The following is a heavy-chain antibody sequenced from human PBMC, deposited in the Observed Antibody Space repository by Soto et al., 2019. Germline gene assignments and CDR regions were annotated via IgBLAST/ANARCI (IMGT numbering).Heavy chain of an antibody. V-gene: IGHV4-4*07. J-gene: IGHJ4*02. Sequence: PSETLSLTCTVSGGSISSYYWSWIRQPAGKGLEWIGRIYTSGSTNYNPSLKSRVTMSVDTSKNQFSLKLSSVTAADTAVYYCARDGYDFWSGYPPFDYWGQGTLVTVSS. CDR1: GGSISSYY. CDR3: ARDGYDFWSGYPPFDY. D-gene: IGHD3-3*01. CDR2: IYTSGST.